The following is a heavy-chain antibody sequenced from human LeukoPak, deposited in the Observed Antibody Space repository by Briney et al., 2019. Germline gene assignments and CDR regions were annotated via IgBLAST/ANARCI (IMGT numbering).Heavy chain of an antibody. D-gene: IGHD3-3*01. CDR1: GYTFTGYY. CDR3: ARDELTYYDFWSGSSAFGAFDI. CDR2: INPNSGGT. Sequence: ASVKVSCKASGYTFTGYYMHWVRQAPGQGLEWMGWINPNSGGTNYAQKFQGRVTMTRDTSISTAYMELSRLRSDDTAVYYCARDELTYYDFWSGSSAFGAFDIWGQGTMVTVSS. J-gene: IGHJ3*02. V-gene: IGHV1-2*02.